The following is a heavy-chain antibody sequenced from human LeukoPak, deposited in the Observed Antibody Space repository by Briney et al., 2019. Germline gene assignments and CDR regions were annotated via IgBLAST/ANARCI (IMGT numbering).Heavy chain of an antibody. Sequence: PGRSLRLSYAASGFTFDDYAMHWVRQAPGKGLEWVSDISWNSGSIGYADSVKGRFTISRDNAKNSLYLQMNSLRPEDMALYYCARGMVRDLPPPNYHYYMDVWGKGTTVTVSS. V-gene: IGHV3-9*03. J-gene: IGHJ6*03. CDR1: GFTFDDYA. CDR3: ARGMVRDLPPPNYHYYMDV. D-gene: IGHD3-10*01. CDR2: ISWNSGSI.